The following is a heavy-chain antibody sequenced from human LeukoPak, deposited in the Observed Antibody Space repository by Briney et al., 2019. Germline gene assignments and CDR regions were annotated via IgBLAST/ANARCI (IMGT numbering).Heavy chain of an antibody. V-gene: IGHV3-21*01. J-gene: IGHJ4*02. CDR2: ISSRSTYI. CDR1: GFTFSSYS. Sequence: GGSLRLSCAASGFTFSSYSMNWVRQAPGKGLEWVSSISSRSTYIYHADSVRGRFTISRDNAKNSLFLQMNSLRAEDTAVYFCAKGGYSYGLTYCDYWGQGTLVTVSS. CDR3: AKGGYSYGLTYCDY. D-gene: IGHD5-18*01.